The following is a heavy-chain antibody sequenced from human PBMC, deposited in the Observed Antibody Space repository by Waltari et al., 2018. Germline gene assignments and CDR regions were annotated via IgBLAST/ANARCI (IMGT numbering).Heavy chain of an antibody. Sequence: QVQLVQSGAELREPGASVKVSCKASGYSFTGTLIHWVRQALGQGLEWMGWINPNSGITNYAQKFQGRVTMTRDTSISTAYVELSSLRIDDTAVYYCATKGVVLPATFDYWGQGTLVTVSS. CDR3: ATKGVVLPATFDY. V-gene: IGHV1-2*02. D-gene: IGHD2-15*01. J-gene: IGHJ4*02. CDR2: INPNSGIT. CDR1: GYSFTGTL.